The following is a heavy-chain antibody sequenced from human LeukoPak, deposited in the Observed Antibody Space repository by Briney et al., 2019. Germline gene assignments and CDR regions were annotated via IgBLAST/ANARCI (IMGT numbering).Heavy chain of an antibody. D-gene: IGHD6-6*01. CDR2: IKTDGSIT. CDR3: ARDSSAMGYDISSDFDY. J-gene: IGHJ4*02. Sequence: PSGGSLRLSCAASGFTFTTYWMHWVRHIPGKGLVWVSCIKTDGSITRYADSVKGRFTISRDNAKNTLYLQMNSLRVEDTAVYYCARDSSAMGYDISSDFDYWGQGTLVTVSS. CDR1: GFTFTTYW. V-gene: IGHV3-74*01.